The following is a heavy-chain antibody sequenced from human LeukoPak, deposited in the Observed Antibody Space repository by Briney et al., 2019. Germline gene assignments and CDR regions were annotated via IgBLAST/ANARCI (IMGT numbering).Heavy chain of an antibody. J-gene: IGHJ4*02. CDR3: ARGGRGTAYDY. V-gene: IGHV3-21*01. CDR1: GFTFSSYS. Sequence: TGGSLRLSCAASGFTFSSYSMNWVRQAPGKGLEWVSSISSSSSYIYYADSVKGRFTISRDNAKNSLYLQMSSLRAEDTAVYYCARGGRGTAYDYWGQGTLVTVSS. D-gene: IGHD2-8*02. CDR2: ISSSSSYI.